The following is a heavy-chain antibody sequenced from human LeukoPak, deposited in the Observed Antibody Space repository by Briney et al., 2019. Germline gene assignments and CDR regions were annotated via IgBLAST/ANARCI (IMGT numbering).Heavy chain of an antibody. J-gene: IGHJ1*01. CDR1: GFTFSSYA. D-gene: IGHD2-21*02. Sequence: GRSLRLSCAASGFTFSSYAMHWVRQAPGKGLEWVAVISYDGSNKCYADSVKGRFTISRDNSKNTLYLQMNSLRAEDTAVYYCARDVSAYCGGDCPIAEYFQHWGQGTLVTVSS. CDR2: ISYDGSNK. CDR3: ARDVSAYCGGDCPIAEYFQH. V-gene: IGHV3-30*01.